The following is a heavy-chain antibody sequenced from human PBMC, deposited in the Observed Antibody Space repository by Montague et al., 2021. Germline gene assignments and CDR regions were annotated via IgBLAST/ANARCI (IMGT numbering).Heavy chain of an antibody. CDR3: AKQDYFVSGTSYKGFDP. J-gene: IGHJ5*02. V-gene: IGHV4-59*08. Sequence: SETLSLTCTVSSGSIFHAHWSWVRQPPGTGLEWLGSMFYGGATSNNPSLKSRVTVSIDTSTNQFSLKLSFVTAADTAVYYCAKQDYFVSGTSYKGFDPWGQGILVTVSS. CDR2: MFYGGAT. CDR1: SGSIFHAH. D-gene: IGHD3-10*01.